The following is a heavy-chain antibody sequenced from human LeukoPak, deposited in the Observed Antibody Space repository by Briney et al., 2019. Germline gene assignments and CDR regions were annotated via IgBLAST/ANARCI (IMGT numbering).Heavy chain of an antibody. Sequence: ASVKVSCKASGYTFTGYYMHWVRQAPGQGLEWMGWINPNSGGTNYAQKFQGRVTMTRDTSISTAYMELSRLRSDDTAVYYCARMGGVVIPYYYYYYMDVWGKGTTVTVSS. CDR2: INPNSGGT. J-gene: IGHJ6*03. V-gene: IGHV1-2*02. D-gene: IGHD3-3*01. CDR1: GYTFTGYY. CDR3: ARMGGVVIPYYYYYYMDV.